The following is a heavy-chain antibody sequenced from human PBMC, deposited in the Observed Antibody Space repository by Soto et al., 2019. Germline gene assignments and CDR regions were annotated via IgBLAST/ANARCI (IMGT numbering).Heavy chain of an antibody. CDR2: MNPNSGNT. J-gene: IGHJ5*02. Sequence: QVQLVQSGAEVKKPGASVKVSCKASGYTFTSYDINWVRQATGQGLEWMGWMNPNSGNTGYAQKFQGRVTMTRNTSVDTGYMELISLRSEDTAVYYCARVYCSGGSCYDWFDPWGQGTLVTVSS. V-gene: IGHV1-8*01. CDR1: GYTFTSYD. D-gene: IGHD2-15*01. CDR3: ARVYCSGGSCYDWFDP.